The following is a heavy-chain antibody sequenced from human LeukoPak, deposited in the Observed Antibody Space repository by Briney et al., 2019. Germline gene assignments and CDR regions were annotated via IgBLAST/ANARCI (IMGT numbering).Heavy chain of an antibody. Sequence: SETLSLTCTVSGGSISSYYWSWIRQPPGKGLEWIGYIYYGGSTNYNPSLKSRVTISVDTSKNQFSLKLSSVTAADTAVYYCARGEYFDWLFLFDPWGQGTLVTVSS. D-gene: IGHD3-9*01. CDR3: ARGEYFDWLFLFDP. CDR1: GGSISSYY. V-gene: IGHV4-59*08. CDR2: IYYGGST. J-gene: IGHJ5*02.